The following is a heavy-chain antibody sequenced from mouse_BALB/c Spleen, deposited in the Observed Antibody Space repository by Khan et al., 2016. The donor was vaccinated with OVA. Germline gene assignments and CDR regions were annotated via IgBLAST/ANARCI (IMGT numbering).Heavy chain of an antibody. Sequence: QLLETGPELKKPGETVRISCKASGYTFTTAGMQWVQKMPGKGLKWIGWINTHSGVPKYAEDFKGRFAFSLDTSASTAYLQITNLKNEDTATYFCARGGAAYYRNDGGAMDYWGQGTSVTVSS. CDR3: ARGGAAYYRNDGGAMDY. D-gene: IGHD2-14*01. CDR2: INTHSGVP. J-gene: IGHJ4*01. CDR1: GYTFTTAG. V-gene: IGHV9-4*02.